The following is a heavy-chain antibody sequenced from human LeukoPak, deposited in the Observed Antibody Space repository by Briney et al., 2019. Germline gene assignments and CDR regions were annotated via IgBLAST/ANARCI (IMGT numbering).Heavy chain of an antibody. D-gene: IGHD6-13*01. Sequence: PGGSLRLSCAASGFTVSSNYMSWVRQAPGKGLEWVSVIYSGGSTYYADSVKGRFIISRDNSKNTLYLQMNSLRAEDTAVYYCASKGYSSSWSLHFDYWGQGTLVTVSS. V-gene: IGHV3-66*01. J-gene: IGHJ4*02. CDR2: IYSGGST. CDR1: GFTVSSNY. CDR3: ASKGYSSSWSLHFDY.